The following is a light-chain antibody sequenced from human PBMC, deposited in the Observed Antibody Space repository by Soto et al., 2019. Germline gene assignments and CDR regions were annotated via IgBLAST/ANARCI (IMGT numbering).Light chain of an antibody. Sequence: DIQMTQSPSSLSASVGDRVTITCRASQSVGTYVSWYQQKEGKAPKLLINVASTLQSGVASTFSGSGSGTEFTLTISSLQPDDFATYYCQQYNSYRTFGQGTKVDIK. CDR1: QSVGTY. V-gene: IGKV1-5*01. CDR2: VAS. CDR3: QQYNSYRT. J-gene: IGKJ1*01.